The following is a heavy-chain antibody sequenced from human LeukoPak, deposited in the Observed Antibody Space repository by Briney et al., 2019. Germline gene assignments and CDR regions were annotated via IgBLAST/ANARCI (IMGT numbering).Heavy chain of an antibody. CDR2: IYPGDSDT. D-gene: IGHD3-10*01. V-gene: IGHV5-51*01. CDR3: ARRGVTMVRGVPQNWFDP. J-gene: IGHJ5*02. Sequence: GESLKISCKGSGYSFTSYLIGWVRQMPGKGLGWIGIIYPGDSDTRYSPSFQGQVTISAEKSISTAYLKWSSLKASDTAMYYCARRGVTMVRGVPQNWFDPWGQGTLVTVSS. CDR1: GYSFTSYL.